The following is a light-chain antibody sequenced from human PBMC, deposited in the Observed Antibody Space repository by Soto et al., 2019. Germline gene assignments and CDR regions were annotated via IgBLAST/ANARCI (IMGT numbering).Light chain of an antibody. CDR2: DAS. J-gene: IGKJ4*01. Sequence: IVMTQSPATLSVSPGERATLSCRASQGIGSTLAWYQQKPGQTPRLLIYDASTRATGIPARFSGIGSGTEFTLIIRSLQSEDFGVYYCQHYKTWPLAFGGGTKVDSK. CDR3: QHYKTWPLA. V-gene: IGKV3-15*01. CDR1: QGIGST.